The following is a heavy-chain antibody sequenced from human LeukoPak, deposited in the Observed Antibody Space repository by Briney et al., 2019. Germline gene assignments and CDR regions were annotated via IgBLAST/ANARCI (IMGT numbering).Heavy chain of an antibody. V-gene: IGHV1-18*01. D-gene: IGHD4-17*01. CDR2: ISTYNGNT. J-gene: IGHJ4*02. CDR1: GYSFVLYG. Sequence: ASVKVSCKASGYSFVLYGISWVRQAPGQGPEWMGWISTYNGNTKYAEKFQGRVSMTTDTPRSTAYMELRSLRSDDTAVYYCARDEDYGIFVNVDYWGQGTLVTVSS. CDR3: ARDEDYGIFVNVDY.